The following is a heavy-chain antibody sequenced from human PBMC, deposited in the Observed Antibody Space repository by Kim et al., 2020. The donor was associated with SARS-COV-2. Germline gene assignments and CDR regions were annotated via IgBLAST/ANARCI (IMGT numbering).Heavy chain of an antibody. CDR2: ISYDGSNK. Sequence: GGSLRLSCAASGFTFSSYGMHWVRQAPGKGLEWVAVISYDGSNKYYADSVKGRFTISRDNSKNTLYLQMNSLRAEDTAVYYCAKVGIVVVPAAMWFYYYYMDVWGKGTTVTVSS. CDR1: GFTFSSYG. J-gene: IGHJ6*03. CDR3: AKVGIVVVPAAMWFYYYYMDV. D-gene: IGHD2-2*03. V-gene: IGHV3-30*18.